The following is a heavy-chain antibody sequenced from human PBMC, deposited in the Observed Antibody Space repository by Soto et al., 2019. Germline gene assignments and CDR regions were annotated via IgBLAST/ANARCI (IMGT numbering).Heavy chain of an antibody. V-gene: IGHV1-58*01. CDR3: AARVVAAHYYYYGMDV. D-gene: IGHD2-15*01. CDR2: IVVGSGNT. Sequence: RLEWIGWIVVGSGNTNYAQKFQERVTITRDMSTSTAYMELSSLRSEDTAVYYCAARVVAAHYYYYGMDVWGQGTTVT. J-gene: IGHJ6*02.